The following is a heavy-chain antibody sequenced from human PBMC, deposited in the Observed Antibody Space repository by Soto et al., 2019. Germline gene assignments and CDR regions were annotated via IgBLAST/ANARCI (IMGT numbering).Heavy chain of an antibody. CDR2: VSYTGST. CDR1: GGSVSSGSNF. J-gene: IGHJ6*02. D-gene: IGHD1-26*01. CDR3: AREWEPLPYYVMDV. Sequence: SETLSLTCSVSGGSVSSGSNFWTWIRQPPGKGLEWIGYVSYTGSTNYNPSLKSRVSISVDASKNQFSLQLSSVTAADTAVYYCAREWEPLPYYVMDVWGQGTTVTVSS. V-gene: IGHV4-61*01.